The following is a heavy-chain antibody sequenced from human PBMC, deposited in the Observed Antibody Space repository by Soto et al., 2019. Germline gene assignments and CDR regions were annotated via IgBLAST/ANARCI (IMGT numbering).Heavy chain of an antibody. D-gene: IGHD4-17*01. CDR2: ISGSGGYT. V-gene: IGHV3-23*01. CDR3: AKRYGDYAREYYFDY. J-gene: IGHJ4*02. Sequence: EVQLLESGGGLVQPGGSLRLSCAASGFTFSSYAMSWVRQAPGKGLEWVSTISGSGGYTYFADSVKGRFTISRDNSKSTLYLQMSSLRAEDTAIYYCAKRYGDYAREYYFDYWGQGTLVTVSS. CDR1: GFTFSSYA.